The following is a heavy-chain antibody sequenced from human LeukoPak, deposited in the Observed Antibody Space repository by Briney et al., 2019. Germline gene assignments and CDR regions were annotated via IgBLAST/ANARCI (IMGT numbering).Heavy chain of an antibody. V-gene: IGHV4-59*01. CDR3: ARGHDFWSGYCLDY. D-gene: IGHD3-3*01. Sequence: PSETLSLTCTVSGGSISSYYWSWIRQPPGKGLEWIGYIYYSGSTNYNPSLKSRVTISVDTSKTQFSLKLSSVTAADTAVYYCARGHDFWSGYCLDYWGQGTLVTVSS. CDR1: GGSISSYY. CDR2: IYYSGST. J-gene: IGHJ4*02.